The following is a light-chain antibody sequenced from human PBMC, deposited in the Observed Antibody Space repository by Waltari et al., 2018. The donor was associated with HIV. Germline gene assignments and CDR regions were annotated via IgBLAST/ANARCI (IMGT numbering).Light chain of an antibody. CDR2: DDY. CDR1: ALPKKS. V-gene: IGLV3-10*01. CDR3: YSTDSGDSHKGV. Sequence: SYELTQPPSISVSPEQTATITCSGHALPKKSVYWYRQKSGRAPALVIFDDYKRGSGISGRFSACKSGTVATLTITEAQVEDEAAYYCYSTDSGDSHKGVFGTGTLLTVL. J-gene: IGLJ1*01.